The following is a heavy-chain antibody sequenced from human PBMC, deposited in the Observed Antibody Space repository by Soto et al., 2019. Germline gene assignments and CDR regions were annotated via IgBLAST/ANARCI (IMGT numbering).Heavy chain of an antibody. V-gene: IGHV1-69*01. Sequence: QVQLVQSGAEVKKPGYSVKVSCKTSGGTFSRYAISWVRRAPGQGLEWMGGIIPIFGTANYAQKFQGRVTITADESTSTAYMELSSLRSEDTAVYYCARVVVPAAMSLPELGYFDYWGQGTLVTVSS. CDR2: IIPIFGTA. D-gene: IGHD2-2*01. J-gene: IGHJ4*02. CDR1: GGTFSRYA. CDR3: ARVVVPAAMSLPELGYFDY.